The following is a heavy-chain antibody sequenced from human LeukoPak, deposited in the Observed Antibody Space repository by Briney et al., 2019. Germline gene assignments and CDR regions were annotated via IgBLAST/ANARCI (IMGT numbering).Heavy chain of an antibody. CDR1: GFYYNNYG. Sequence: GGSLRLSCVASGFYYNNYGMNWVRQAPGKGLEWVAGITANSAGRYYADSVQGRFTISRDNSKSTVYLQVNSLRAEDTALYYCARDDGWIQFNFWGQGTLVTVSS. CDR2: ITANSAGR. V-gene: IGHV3-23*01. J-gene: IGHJ4*02. D-gene: IGHD5-18*01. CDR3: ARDDGWIQFNF.